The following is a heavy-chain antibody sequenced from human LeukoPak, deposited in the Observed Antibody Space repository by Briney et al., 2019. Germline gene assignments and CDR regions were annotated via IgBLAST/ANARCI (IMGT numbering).Heavy chain of an antibody. CDR2: IRYDGSNK. Sequence: PGGSLRLSCAASGFSFCNSDMHWVRQAPGKGLEWVAFIRYDGSNKYYEDSVKGRLTISRDNAKNTLFLRMYSLRPEDTAVYYCVKEIRRNYFYGMDVWGQGTSVTVSS. J-gene: IGHJ6*02. V-gene: IGHV3-30*02. CDR1: GFSFCNSD. CDR3: VKEIRRNYFYGMDV.